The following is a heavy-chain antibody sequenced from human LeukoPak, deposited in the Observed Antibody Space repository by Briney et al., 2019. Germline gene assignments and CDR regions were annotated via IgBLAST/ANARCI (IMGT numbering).Heavy chain of an antibody. Sequence: ASVKVSCKASGYTFTNYGISWVRQAPGHGLEWMGWISVYNGNTNYAQKLQGRVTMTTDTSTNTAYMELRSLRSDDTAVYYCARDTYYYDSSGYSDAFDIWGQGSMVTVSS. D-gene: IGHD3-22*01. V-gene: IGHV1-18*01. CDR3: ARDTYYYDSSGYSDAFDI. CDR1: GYTFTNYG. J-gene: IGHJ3*02. CDR2: ISVYNGNT.